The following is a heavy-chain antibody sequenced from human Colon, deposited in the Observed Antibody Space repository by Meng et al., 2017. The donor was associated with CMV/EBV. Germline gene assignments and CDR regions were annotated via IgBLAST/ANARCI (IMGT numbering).Heavy chain of an antibody. D-gene: IGHD3-3*01. CDR2: ISGGGGSS. CDR3: AKDRYYDFWTGYYNAFDY. CDR1: GFTFSNYA. Sequence: GESLKISCTASGFTFSNYAMSWVRQAPGKGLEWVSSISGGGGSSYYADSVRGRFTISRDNSENTFYLQLDGLRAEDTATYFCAKDRYYDFWTGYYNAFDYWGQGTLVTVSS. V-gene: IGHV3-23*01. J-gene: IGHJ4*02.